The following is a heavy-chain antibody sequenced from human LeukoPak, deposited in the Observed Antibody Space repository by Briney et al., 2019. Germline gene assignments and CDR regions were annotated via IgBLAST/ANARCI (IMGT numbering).Heavy chain of an antibody. CDR3: ARDRGNIEMEDAFDI. Sequence: GSLSLSCAASGFTFYYYGMSWVRPAPGKGGGGGPGINWNGGSTGYADSVKGRFTISRDNAKNSLYLQMNSLRAEDTALYHCARDRGNIEMEDAFDIWGQGTMVTVSS. J-gene: IGHJ3*02. CDR1: GFTFYYYG. D-gene: IGHD5-24*01. V-gene: IGHV3-20*01. CDR2: INWNGGST.